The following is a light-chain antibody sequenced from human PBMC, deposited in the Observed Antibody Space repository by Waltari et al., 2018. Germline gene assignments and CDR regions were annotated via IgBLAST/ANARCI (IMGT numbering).Light chain of an antibody. Sequence: QSALTQPASVSRSPGQSITISSTGTRSDIGSYNYVSWYQQHPGKAPKLIIFDVTNRPSGFSNRFSGSKSGNTASLIISGLQGEDEADYYCSSYMDTTALELFGGGTSLTVL. V-gene: IGLV2-14*03. CDR1: RSDIGSYNY. J-gene: IGLJ2*01. CDR2: DVT. CDR3: SSYMDTTALEL.